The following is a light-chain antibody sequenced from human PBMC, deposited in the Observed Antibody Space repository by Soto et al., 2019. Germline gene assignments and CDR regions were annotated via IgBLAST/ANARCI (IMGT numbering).Light chain of an antibody. CDR1: QSVSSNY. Sequence: EIVLTQSPATLSVSPGERATLSCRTSQSVSSNYLAWYQQKPGQAPRLLIYGASSRATGIPDRFSGSGSGTDFTLTISRLEPEDFAVYYCQQYGSSTITFGQGTRLEIK. J-gene: IGKJ5*01. CDR3: QQYGSSTIT. V-gene: IGKV3-20*01. CDR2: GAS.